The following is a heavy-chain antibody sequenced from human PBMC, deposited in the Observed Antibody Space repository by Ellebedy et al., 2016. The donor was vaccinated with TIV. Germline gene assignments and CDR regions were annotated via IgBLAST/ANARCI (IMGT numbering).Heavy chain of an antibody. CDR2: INPDSGGT. D-gene: IGHD6-13*01. CDR1: GYVFTAYY. Sequence: ASVKVSCKTSGYVFTAYYIHWVRQAPGQGLEWMGWINPDSGGTNFARKFQGRVTMTRDTSVNTVYMEPSRLESDDTAVYYCARVRRGSSGMDVWGQGTTVTVSS. J-gene: IGHJ6*02. CDR3: ARVRRGSSGMDV. V-gene: IGHV1-2*02.